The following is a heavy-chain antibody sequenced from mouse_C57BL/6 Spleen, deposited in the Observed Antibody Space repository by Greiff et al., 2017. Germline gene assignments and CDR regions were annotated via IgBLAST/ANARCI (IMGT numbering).Heavy chain of an antibody. CDR3: ARENYDHPEFAY. Sequence: EVQLQQSGPELVKPGASVKIPCKASGYTFTDYNMDWVKQSHGKSLEWIGDINPNNGGTIYNQKFKGKATLTVDKSSSTAYMELRSLTSEDTAVYYCARENYDHPEFAYWGQGTLVTVSA. CDR2: INPNNGGT. D-gene: IGHD2-4*01. J-gene: IGHJ3*01. V-gene: IGHV1-18*01. CDR1: GYTFTDYN.